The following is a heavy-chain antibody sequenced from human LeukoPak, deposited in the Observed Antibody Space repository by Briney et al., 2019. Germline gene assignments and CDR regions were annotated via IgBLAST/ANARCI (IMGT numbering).Heavy chain of an antibody. J-gene: IGHJ4*02. V-gene: IGHV4-4*07. CDR2: IYTSGSI. CDR1: GGSISSYY. Sequence: PSETLSLTCTVSGGSISSYYWSWIRQPAGKGLEWIGRIYTSGSIKYNPSLKSRVTISVDTSKNQFSLKVSSVTAADTAVYYCAREGNYYFDYWGQGTLVTVSS. CDR3: AREGNYYFDY. D-gene: IGHD3-10*01.